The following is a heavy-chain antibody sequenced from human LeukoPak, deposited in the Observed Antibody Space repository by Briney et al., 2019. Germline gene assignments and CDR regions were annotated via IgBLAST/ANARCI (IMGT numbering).Heavy chain of an antibody. J-gene: IGHJ3*02. CDR1: GYSISSGYY. CDR2: IYHSGST. Sequence: SETLSLTCTVSGYSISSGYYWGWIRPPPGKGLEWIGSIYHSGSTYYNPSLKSRVTISVDTSKNQFSLKLSSVTAADTAVYYCARGGIAQPGAFDIWGQGTMVTVSS. V-gene: IGHV4-38-2*02. D-gene: IGHD6-13*01. CDR3: ARGGIAQPGAFDI.